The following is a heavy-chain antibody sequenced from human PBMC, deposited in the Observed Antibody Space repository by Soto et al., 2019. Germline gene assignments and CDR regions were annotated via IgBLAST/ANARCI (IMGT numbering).Heavy chain of an antibody. CDR1: CYTFTLYA. CDR3: ATGPHHYDSGSPSWSTAG. J-gene: IGHJ4*01. D-gene: IGHD3-10*01. Sequence: SVKASLKVSCYTFTLYAITWVRQASGQVLEWMGWVSPYKGNTHAAQRLQGRVTMTTDTSTSTAYIELRSLTSDDTAVYYSATGPHHYDSGSPSWSTAGWGQGTLVSVSS. CDR2: VSPYKGNT. V-gene: IGHV1-18*04.